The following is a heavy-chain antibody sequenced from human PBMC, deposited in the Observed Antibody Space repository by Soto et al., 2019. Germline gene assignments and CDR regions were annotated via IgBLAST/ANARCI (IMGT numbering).Heavy chain of an antibody. CDR1: GFTFSSYA. V-gene: IGHV3-23*01. Sequence: EVQLLESGGGLVQPGGSLRLSCAASGFTFSSYAMSWVRQAPGKGLEWVSAISGSGGSTYYADSVKGRFTISRDKSKNTLYLQMNSLRAEDTAVYYCAKDSSGTNYYYYYGMDVWGQGTTVTVSS. D-gene: IGHD6-19*01. CDR3: AKDSSGTNYYYYYGMDV. J-gene: IGHJ6*02. CDR2: ISGSGGST.